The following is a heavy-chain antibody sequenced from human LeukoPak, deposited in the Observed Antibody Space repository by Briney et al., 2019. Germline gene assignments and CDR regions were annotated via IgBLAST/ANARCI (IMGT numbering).Heavy chain of an antibody. V-gene: IGHV1-69*06. Sequence: ASVKVSCKASGYTFTSYAMNWVRQAPGQGLEWMGGIIAIFGTTNYAQKFQGRVTITADKSTRTVYMEMRSLRSEDTAVYYCARIVGSTGGESWGQGTMVTVSS. CDR2: IIAIFGTT. J-gene: IGHJ3*01. D-gene: IGHD1-26*01. CDR1: GYTFTSYA. CDR3: ARIVGSTGGES.